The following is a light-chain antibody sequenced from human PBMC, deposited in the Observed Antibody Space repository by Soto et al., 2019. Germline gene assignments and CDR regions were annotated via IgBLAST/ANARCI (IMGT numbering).Light chain of an antibody. Sequence: QPVLTQPSSLTGSPGQSITSSYPGTSSEIGAYDYVSWFQQHPGKAPKLMISEVNNRPSGVSNRFSGSKSGNTAYLTISGLQVEDEAEYFCSSFTTTSTHVFRTGTKVT. V-gene: IGLV2-14*01. CDR1: SSEIGAYDY. J-gene: IGLJ1*01. CDR3: SSFTTTSTHV. CDR2: EVN.